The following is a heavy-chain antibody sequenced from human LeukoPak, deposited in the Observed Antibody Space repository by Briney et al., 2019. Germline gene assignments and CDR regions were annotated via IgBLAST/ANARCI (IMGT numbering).Heavy chain of an antibody. J-gene: IGHJ4*02. Sequence: GGSLRLSCEVSGFTFSSYVMSWVRQAPGKGPEWVAYIGGSDGITSYADSVKGRFTISRDNSKNTVYLEMNSLITEDTAVYYCARAQSDSSGYYYVGDYWGQGTLVAVSS. V-gene: IGHV3-23*01. CDR3: ARAQSDSSGYYYVGDY. CDR2: IGGSDGIT. D-gene: IGHD3-22*01. CDR1: GFTFSSYV.